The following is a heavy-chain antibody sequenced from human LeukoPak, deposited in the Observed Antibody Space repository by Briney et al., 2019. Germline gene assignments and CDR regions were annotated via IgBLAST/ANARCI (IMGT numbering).Heavy chain of an antibody. CDR3: ARLQSSLSRYYYYYSMDV. CDR2: IYPVDSDT. Sequence: GESLKISCKGSGYSFTNYWIARVRQMPGKGLEWTGIIYPVDSDTRYSPSFQGQVTISADKSISTAYLQWSSLKASDTAMYYCARLQSSLSRYYYYYSMDVWGQGTTVTVSS. D-gene: IGHD6-6*01. V-gene: IGHV5-51*01. CDR1: GYSFTNYW. J-gene: IGHJ6*02.